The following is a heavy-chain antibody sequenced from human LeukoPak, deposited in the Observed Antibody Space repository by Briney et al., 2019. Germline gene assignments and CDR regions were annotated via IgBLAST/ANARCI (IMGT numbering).Heavy chain of an antibody. V-gene: IGHV3-7*01. CDR3: TRHYGWSNYN. CDR1: GFTFSSYS. CDR2: IKQDGSEK. J-gene: IGHJ4*02. Sequence: GGSLRLSCAASGFTFSSYSMNWVRQAPGKGLEWVANIKQDGSEKYYVASVKGRFTISRDNSKNSLYLQMNSLRADDTAVYYCTRHYGWSNYNWGQGTLVTVSS. D-gene: IGHD6-19*01.